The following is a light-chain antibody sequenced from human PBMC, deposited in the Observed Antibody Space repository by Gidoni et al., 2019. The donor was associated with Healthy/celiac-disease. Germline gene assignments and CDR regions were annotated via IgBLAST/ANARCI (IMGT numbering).Light chain of an antibody. CDR2: GAS. V-gene: IGKV3-20*01. J-gene: IGKJ4*01. Sequence: DIVLTQSPGTLSLSPGERATLSCRASQSVSSSYLAWYQQKPGQAPRLLIYGASSRATGIPDRFSGSGSGTDFTLTISRLEPEDFAVYYCQQYGSSPLGTFGGGTKVEIK. CDR1: QSVSSSY. CDR3: QQYGSSPLGT.